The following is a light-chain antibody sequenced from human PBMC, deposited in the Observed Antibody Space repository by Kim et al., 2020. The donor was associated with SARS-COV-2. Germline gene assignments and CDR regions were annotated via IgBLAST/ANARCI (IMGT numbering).Light chain of an antibody. CDR3: QQYGTSPYT. Sequence: LAPRHSASPSCPTSLSIISSSLAWYQQTPAHTPLLLIYGACTRATGIPARFSGSGSGPDFTLTIRRLEPEAFAVYYCQQYGTSPYTFGQGTKLEI. CDR1: LSIISSS. J-gene: IGKJ2*01. V-gene: IGKV3-20*01. CDR2: GAC.